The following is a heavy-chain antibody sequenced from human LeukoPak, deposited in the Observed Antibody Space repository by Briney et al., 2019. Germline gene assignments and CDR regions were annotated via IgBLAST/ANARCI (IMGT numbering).Heavy chain of an antibody. V-gene: IGHV3-30*18. Sequence: GGSLRLSCAASGFTFSSYGMHWVRQAPGKGLEWVAVISYDGSNKYYADSVKGRFTISRDNSKNTLYLQMISLRAEDTALYYCAKCVTGWPNWFDPWGQGTLVTVSS. CDR1: GFTFSSYG. D-gene: IGHD6-19*01. J-gene: IGHJ5*02. CDR2: ISYDGSNK. CDR3: AKCVTGWPNWFDP.